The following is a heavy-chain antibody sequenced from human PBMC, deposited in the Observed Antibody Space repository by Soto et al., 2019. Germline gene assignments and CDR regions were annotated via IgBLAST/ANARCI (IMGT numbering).Heavy chain of an antibody. Sequence: QVQLVQSGAEVQKPGSSVKVSCKASGGTFSSYAISWVRQAPGQGLEWMGGIIPISDTTNYAQKFQGRVTIAADESRRTAYMERSSLRSVYTDVYYCARSQGSSTSLESYYYCYYGMDVWGQGTTVSVSS. D-gene: IGHD2-2*01. CDR2: IIPISDTT. V-gene: IGHV1-69*01. J-gene: IGHJ6*02. CDR1: GGTFSSYA. CDR3: ARSQGSSTSLESYYYCYYGMDV.